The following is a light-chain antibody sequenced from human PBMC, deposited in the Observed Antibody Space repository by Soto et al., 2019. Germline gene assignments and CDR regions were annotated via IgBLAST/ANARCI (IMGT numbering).Light chain of an antibody. CDR3: QQYNTWPLT. J-gene: IGKJ3*01. V-gene: IGKV3-15*01. Sequence: ETAMTQSPATLSVSPGERPTLSCRASQSVSSNLAWYQQKPGQAPRLLIYDASTRATGIPARFSGSGSGTEFTLTISSLQSEDFAVYYCQQYNTWPLTFGPGTKVDIK. CDR2: DAS. CDR1: QSVSSN.